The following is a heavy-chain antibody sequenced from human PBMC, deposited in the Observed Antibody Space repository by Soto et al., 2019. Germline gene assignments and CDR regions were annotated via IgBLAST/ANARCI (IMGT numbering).Heavy chain of an antibody. V-gene: IGHV3-30*18. CDR1: GFTFRTYG. D-gene: IGHD1-26*01. J-gene: IGHJ2*01. Sequence: QVQLVESGGGVVQPGRSLRLSCAASGFTFRTYGMHWVRQAPGKGLEWVAVISYDGSNKYYVDSVKGRFTISRDNSKNTLYLQMNSLRAEDTAVYYCAKGHRDDLVGATTGGWYFDLWGRGTLVTGSS. CDR3: AKGHRDDLVGATTGGWYFDL. CDR2: ISYDGSNK.